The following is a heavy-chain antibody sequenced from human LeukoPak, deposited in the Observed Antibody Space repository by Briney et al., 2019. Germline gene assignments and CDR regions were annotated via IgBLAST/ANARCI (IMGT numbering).Heavy chain of an antibody. CDR2: LSAGGDST. J-gene: IGHJ3*02. V-gene: IGHV3-23*01. CDR1: GFTLSEYA. CDR3: ARQRRRGAFDI. Sequence: PGGSLRLSCAASGFTLSEYAMSWVRQAPGKGLDWVSGLSAGGDSTYYADSVKGRFTISRDNAKNSLYLQMNSLRAEDTAVYYCARQRRRGAFDIWGQGTMVTVSS.